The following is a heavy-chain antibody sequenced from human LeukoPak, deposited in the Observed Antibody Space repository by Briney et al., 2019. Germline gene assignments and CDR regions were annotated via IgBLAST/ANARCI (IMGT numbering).Heavy chain of an antibody. CDR1: EFTFSNYW. J-gene: IGHJ5*02. Sequence: GGSLRLSCAPSEFTFSNYWMSWVRQAPGKGLEWVANIKQDGSEKYYVDSAKGRFTISRDNAKNSLYLQMNSLRAEDTAVYYCAREISSWYRTEGRFDPWGQGTLVTVSS. V-gene: IGHV3-7*01. D-gene: IGHD6-13*01. CDR2: IKQDGSEK. CDR3: AREISSWYRTEGRFDP.